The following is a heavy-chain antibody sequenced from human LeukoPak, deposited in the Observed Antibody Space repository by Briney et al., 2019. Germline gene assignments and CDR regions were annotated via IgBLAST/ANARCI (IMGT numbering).Heavy chain of an antibody. V-gene: IGHV4-39*01. CDR2: TFYTGRT. CDR1: GDSIISNIYW. Sequence: PSETLSLTCTVSGDSIISNIYWWDWVRLPPGKGLEWVGATFYTGRTFYSPSLKSRVTISVDTSKNQFSLDLSSATAADTAVYYCARRRHNFDFYDVWGQGTRVTVSS. CDR3: ARRRHNFDFYDV. J-gene: IGHJ3*01. D-gene: IGHD3/OR15-3a*01.